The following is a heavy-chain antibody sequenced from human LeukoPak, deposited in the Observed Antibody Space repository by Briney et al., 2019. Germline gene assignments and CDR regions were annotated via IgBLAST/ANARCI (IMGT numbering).Heavy chain of an antibody. V-gene: IGHV3-30*02. CDR1: GFTFSSYW. CDR3: AKVSYDILTGYSAAYYFDY. Sequence: GGSLRLSCAASGFTFSSYWMHWVRQAPGKGLEWVAFIRYDGSNKYYADSVKGRFTISRDNSKNTLYLQMNSLRAEDTAVYYCAKVSYDILTGYSAAYYFDYWGQGTLVTVSS. J-gene: IGHJ4*02. D-gene: IGHD3-9*01. CDR2: IRYDGSNK.